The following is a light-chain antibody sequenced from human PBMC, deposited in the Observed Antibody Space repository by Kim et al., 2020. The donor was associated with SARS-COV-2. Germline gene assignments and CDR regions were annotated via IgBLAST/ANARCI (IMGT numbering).Light chain of an antibody. CDR1: SLRSYY. CDR2: GKN. CDR3: NSRDSNENVF. Sequence: ALGQTVRITCQGDSLRSYYATWYQQKPGQAPILVIYGKNNRPSGIPDRFSGSGSGNTASLTITGTQAGDEADYYCNSRDSNENVFFGGGTQLTVL. V-gene: IGLV3-19*01. J-gene: IGLJ2*01.